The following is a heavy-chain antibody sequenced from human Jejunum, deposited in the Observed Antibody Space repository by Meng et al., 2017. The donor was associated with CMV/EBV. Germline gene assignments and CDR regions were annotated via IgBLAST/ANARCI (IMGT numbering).Heavy chain of an antibody. CDR2: IYASGTT. CDR1: GGAVSSSNYF. D-gene: IGHD6-19*01. Sequence: QVQLQEPGPGLLKSSQTLFLTCSVSGGAVSSSNYFCNWIRQPAGKGLEWIGRIYASGTTNYNPSLESRVTISVDSSKNQFSVKLSSMTAADTAVYYCARGDRSVTGTLDYWGQGTLVTVSS. CDR3: ARGDRSVTGTLDY. J-gene: IGHJ4*02. V-gene: IGHV4-61*02.